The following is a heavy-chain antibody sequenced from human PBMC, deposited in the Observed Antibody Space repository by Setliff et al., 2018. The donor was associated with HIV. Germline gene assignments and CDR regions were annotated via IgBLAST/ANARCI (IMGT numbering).Heavy chain of an antibody. CDR2: ISWDGGST. CDR1: GFTFDDYA. Sequence: GESLKISCAASGFTFDDYAMHWVRQAPGKGLEWVFLISWDGGSTYYADSVKGRFTISRDNSKNSLYLQMNSLRAEDTALYYCAKDRRKTGTTPHFDYWGHGTLVTVSS. J-gene: IGHJ4*01. D-gene: IGHD1-7*01. V-gene: IGHV3-43D*03. CDR3: AKDRRKTGTTPHFDY.